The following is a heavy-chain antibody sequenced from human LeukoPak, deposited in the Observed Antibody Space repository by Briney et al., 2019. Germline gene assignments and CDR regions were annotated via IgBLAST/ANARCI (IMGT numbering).Heavy chain of an antibody. CDR2: INSDGSST. V-gene: IGHV3-74*01. CDR1: GFTFSDYS. CDR3: AREYEVASDY. Sequence: GGSLRLSCAASGFTFSDYSMNWVRQAPGKGLVWVSRINSDGSSTSYADSVKGRFTISRDNAKNTLYLQMNSLRAEDTAVYYCAREYEVASDYWGQGTLVTVSS. D-gene: IGHD5-12*01. J-gene: IGHJ4*02.